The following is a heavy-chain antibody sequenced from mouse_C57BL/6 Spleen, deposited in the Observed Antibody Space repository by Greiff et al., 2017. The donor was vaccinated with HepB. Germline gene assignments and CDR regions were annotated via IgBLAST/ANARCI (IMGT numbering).Heavy chain of an antibody. CDR1: GYAFSSSW. V-gene: IGHV1-82*01. CDR2: IYPGDGDT. CDR3: AREAVATGGAMDY. Sequence: QVQLQQSGPELVKPGASVKISCKASGYAFSSSWMNWVKQRPGKGLEWIGRIYPGDGDTTYNGKFKGKATLTADKSSSTAYMQLSSLTSEDSAVYFCAREAVATGGAMDYWGQGTSVTVSS. J-gene: IGHJ4*01. D-gene: IGHD1-1*01.